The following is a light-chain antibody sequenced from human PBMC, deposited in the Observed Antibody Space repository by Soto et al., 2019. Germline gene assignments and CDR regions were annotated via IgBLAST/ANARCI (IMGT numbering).Light chain of an antibody. V-gene: IGKV3-20*01. CDR2: GAS. CDR3: QQYGRTPYT. CDR1: QSVSSSY. J-gene: IGKJ2*01. Sequence: EIVLTQSPGTLSLSPGERATLSCRASQSVSSSYLAWYQHKPGQAPRLLIYGASSRATGIPDRFSGSGSGTYFTITISRLEPEDFAVYYWQQYGRTPYTFGQGTKLEIK.